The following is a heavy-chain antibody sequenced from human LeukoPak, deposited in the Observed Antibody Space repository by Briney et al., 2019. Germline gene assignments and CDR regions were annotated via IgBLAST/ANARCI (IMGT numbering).Heavy chain of an antibody. CDR2: INHSGST. J-gene: IGHJ4*02. Sequence: SETLSLTCAVYGGSFSGYYWSWIRQPPGKGLEWIGEINHSGSTNYNPSLKSRVTISADTSKNQFSLKLSSVTAADTAVYYCASFSGWQYYFDYWGRGALVTVSS. CDR1: GGSFSGYY. CDR3: ASFSGWQYYFDY. D-gene: IGHD6-19*01. V-gene: IGHV4-34*01.